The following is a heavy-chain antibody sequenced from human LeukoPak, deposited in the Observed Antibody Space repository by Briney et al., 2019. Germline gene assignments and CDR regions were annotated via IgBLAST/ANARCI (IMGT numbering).Heavy chain of an antibody. V-gene: IGHV3-48*03. CDR1: GFTFSNYE. CDR3: ARSYGDYDPYFDY. CDR2: ISSSSSTI. D-gene: IGHD4-17*01. Sequence: GGSLRLSCAASGFTFSNYEMNWVRQAPGKGLEWVSYISSSSSTIFYADSVKGRFTISRDNAKNSLYLQMNSLRAEDTAVYYCARSYGDYDPYFDYWGQGTLVTVS. J-gene: IGHJ4*02.